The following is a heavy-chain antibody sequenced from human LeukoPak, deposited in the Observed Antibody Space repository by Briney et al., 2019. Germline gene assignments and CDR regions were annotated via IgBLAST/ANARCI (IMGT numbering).Heavy chain of an antibody. CDR3: AGDRVLVTAYYGMDV. CDR2: IYYSGST. Sequence: SETLSLTCTVSGGSVSSGSYHWNWIRQPPGMGLEWIGYIYYSGSTYYNPSLKSRVTISVDTSKNQFSLNLSSVTAADTAVYYCAGDRVLVTAYYGMDVWGQGTTVTVSS. D-gene: IGHD2-21*02. CDR1: GGSVSSGSYH. J-gene: IGHJ6*02. V-gene: IGHV4-61*01.